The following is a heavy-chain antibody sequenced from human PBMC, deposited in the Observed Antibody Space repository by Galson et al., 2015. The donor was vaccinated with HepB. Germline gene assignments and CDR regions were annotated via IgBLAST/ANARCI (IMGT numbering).Heavy chain of an antibody. Sequence: PALVKPTQTLTLTCTFSGFSLSTSGVGVGWIRQPPGKALEWLALIYWDDDKRYSPSLKSRLTITKDTSKNQVVLTMTNMDPVDTATYYCAHSRYLGGCGGDCYHDWFDPWGQGTLVTVSS. D-gene: IGHD2-21*02. CDR3: AHSRYLGGCGGDCYHDWFDP. V-gene: IGHV2-5*02. J-gene: IGHJ5*02. CDR2: IYWDDDK. CDR1: GFSLSTSGVG.